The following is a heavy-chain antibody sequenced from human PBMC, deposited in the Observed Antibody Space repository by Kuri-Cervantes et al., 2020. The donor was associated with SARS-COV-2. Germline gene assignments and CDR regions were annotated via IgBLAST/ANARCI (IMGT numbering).Heavy chain of an antibody. CDR1: GFTFDDYG. CDR2: INSDGSST. CDR3: AREVDFSYDSSGYLDY. J-gene: IGHJ4*02. D-gene: IGHD3-22*01. Sequence: GGSLRLSCAASGFTFDDYGMSWVRQAPGKGLVWVSRINSDGSSTSYADSVKGRFTISRDNAKNTLYLQMNTVRAEDTAVYYCAREVDFSYDSSGYLDYWGQGTLVTVSS. V-gene: IGHV3-74*01.